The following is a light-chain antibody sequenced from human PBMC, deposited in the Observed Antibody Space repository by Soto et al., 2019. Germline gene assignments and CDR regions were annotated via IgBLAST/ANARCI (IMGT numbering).Light chain of an antibody. V-gene: IGKV3-20*01. CDR2: GAS. CDR1: QTISSSY. CDR3: QQYGSPPRT. J-gene: IGKJ1*01. Sequence: EIVMTQSPATLSVSPGERATLSCRVSQTISSSYLAWYQQKPGQAPRLLIFGASSRATGIPDRFSGSGSGTDFTLTISRLEPEDSAVYYCQQYGSPPRTFGQGTKVDIK.